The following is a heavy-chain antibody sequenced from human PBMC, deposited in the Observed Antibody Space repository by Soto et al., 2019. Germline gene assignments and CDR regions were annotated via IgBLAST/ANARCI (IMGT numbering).Heavy chain of an antibody. V-gene: IGHV4-34*01. D-gene: IGHD5-12*01. CDR2: INHSGST. CDR3: ARVWLRRWLQHTGFDY. CDR1: GGSFSGYY. Sequence: SETLSLTCAVYGGSFSGYYWSWIRQPPGKGLEWIGEINHSGSTNYNPSLKSRVTISVDTSKNQFSLKLSSVTAADTAVYYCARVWLRRWLQHTGFDYWGQGTLVTVSS. J-gene: IGHJ4*02.